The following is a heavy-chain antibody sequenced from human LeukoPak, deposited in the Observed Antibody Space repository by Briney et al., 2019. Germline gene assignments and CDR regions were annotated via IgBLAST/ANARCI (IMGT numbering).Heavy chain of an antibody. CDR2: ISSSSSYI. D-gene: IGHD1-26*01. CDR1: GFTFSSYS. J-gene: IGHJ4*02. CDR3: ARGSTVWDQNLDY. V-gene: IGHV3-21*01. Sequence: AGGSLRLSCAASGFTFSSYSMNWVRQAPGKGLEWVSSISSSSSYIYYADSVKGRFTISRDNAKNSLYLQMNSLRAEDTAVYYCARGSTVWDQNLDYWGQGTLVTVSS.